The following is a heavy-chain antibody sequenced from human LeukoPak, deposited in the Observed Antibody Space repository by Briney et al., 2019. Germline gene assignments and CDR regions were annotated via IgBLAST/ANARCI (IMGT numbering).Heavy chain of an antibody. CDR2: IWYDGSNK. D-gene: IGHD6-13*01. V-gene: IGHV3-33*01. Sequence: GGSLRLSCAASGFTFSSYGMHWVRRAPGKGLEWVAVIWYDGSNKYYADSVKGRFTISRDNSKNTLYLQMNSLRAEDTAVYYCARGGSSWYEGGLDYWGQGTLVTVSS. J-gene: IGHJ4*02. CDR3: ARGGSSWYEGGLDY. CDR1: GFTFSSYG.